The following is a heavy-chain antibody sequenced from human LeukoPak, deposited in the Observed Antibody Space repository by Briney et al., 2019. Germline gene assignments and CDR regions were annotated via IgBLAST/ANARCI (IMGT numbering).Heavy chain of an antibody. V-gene: IGHV3-48*02. Sequence: GRSLRLSCAASGFTFSGYSMIWVRQAPGRGLEWLSYISSSSSTISYADSVKGRFTISRDNAQNSLYLLMNSLREKATAVYYCARETGYAFDMWGQGTMVTVSS. CDR3: ARETGYAFDM. CDR2: ISSSSSTI. CDR1: GFTFSGYS. J-gene: IGHJ3*02.